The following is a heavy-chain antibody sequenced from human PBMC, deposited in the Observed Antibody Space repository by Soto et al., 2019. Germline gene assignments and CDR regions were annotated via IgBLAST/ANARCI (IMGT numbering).Heavy chain of an antibody. D-gene: IGHD1-26*01. Sequence: VQLVESGGDLIQPGGSLRLSCAASGFTVSSNYMSWVRQAPGKGLEWVSVFYSGGSTYYADSVKGRFTISRDISKNTLYLQMNSLRAEDTAVYYCATRVGTTGRYFFDYWGQGTLVTVSS. CDR3: ATRVGTTGRYFFDY. V-gene: IGHV3-53*01. J-gene: IGHJ4*02. CDR2: FYSGGST. CDR1: GFTVSSNY.